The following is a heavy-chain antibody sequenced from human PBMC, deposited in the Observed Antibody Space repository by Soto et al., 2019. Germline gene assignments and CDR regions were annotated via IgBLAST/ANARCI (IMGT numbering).Heavy chain of an antibody. CDR1: GGSFSGYY. D-gene: IGHD6-13*01. CDR2: INHSGST. Sequence: SETLSLTCAVYGGSFSGYYWSWIRQPPGKGLEWIGEINHSGSTNYNPSLKSRVTISVDTSKNQFSLKLSSVTAADTAVYYCARDRPSASGDYWGQGTLVTVSS. V-gene: IGHV4-34*01. CDR3: ARDRPSASGDY. J-gene: IGHJ4*02.